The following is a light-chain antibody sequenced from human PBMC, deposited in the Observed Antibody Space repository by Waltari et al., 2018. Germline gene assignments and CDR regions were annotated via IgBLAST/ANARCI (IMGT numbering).Light chain of an antibody. CDR3: ETWDRKTQGI. CDR2: LEGSGRY. J-gene: IGLJ2*01. V-gene: IGLV4-60*03. Sequence: QPEKAPLYVRKLEGSGRYNKGGGVPDRFSGSSSGADRYLTISNVQSEDESDYYCETWDRKTQGIVGGGTQLTVL.